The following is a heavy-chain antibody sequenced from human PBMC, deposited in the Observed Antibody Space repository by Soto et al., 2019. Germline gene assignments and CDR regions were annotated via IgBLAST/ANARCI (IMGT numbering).Heavy chain of an antibody. CDR2: ISGSGGST. D-gene: IGHD5-12*01. CDR3: AKDLKYSGYESLIGY. Sequence: EVQLLESGGGLVQPGGSLRLSCAASGFTFSSYAMSWVRQAPGKGLEWVSAISGSGGSTYYADSVRGRFTISRDNSKNTLDLQMNSLRAEDTAVYYCAKDLKYSGYESLIGYWGQGTLVTVSS. V-gene: IGHV3-23*01. CDR1: GFTFSSYA. J-gene: IGHJ4*02.